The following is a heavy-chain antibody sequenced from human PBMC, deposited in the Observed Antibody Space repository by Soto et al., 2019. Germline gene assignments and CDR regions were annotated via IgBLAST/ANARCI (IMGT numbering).Heavy chain of an antibody. J-gene: IGHJ5*02. CDR1: GGTFSSYA. CDR3: AREGYYYGSGSPRWFDP. V-gene: IGHV1-69*13. Sequence: RASVKVSCKASGGTFSSYAISWGRQAPGQGLEWMGGIIPIFGTANYAQKFQGRVTITADESTSTAYMELSSLRSEDTAVYYCAREGYYYGSGSPRWFDPWGQGTLVTVSS. CDR2: IIPIFGTA. D-gene: IGHD3-10*01.